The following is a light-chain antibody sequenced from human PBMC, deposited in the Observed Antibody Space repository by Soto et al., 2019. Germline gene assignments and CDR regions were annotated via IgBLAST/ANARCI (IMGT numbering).Light chain of an antibody. CDR1: SSNIGAGYD. CDR3: QSYDSSLSGSV. CDR2: GNS. Sequence: QSVLTRPPSVSGAPGQRVTISCTGSSSNIGAGYDVHWYQQLPGTAPKLLIYGNSNRPSAVPDRFSGSKSGTSASLAITGLQAEDEADYYCQSYDSSLSGSVFGGGTKLTVL. J-gene: IGLJ3*02. V-gene: IGLV1-40*01.